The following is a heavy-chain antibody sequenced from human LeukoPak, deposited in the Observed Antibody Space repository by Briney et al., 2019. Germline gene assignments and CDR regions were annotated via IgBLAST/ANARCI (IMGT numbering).Heavy chain of an antibody. Sequence: SETLSLTCTVSGGSISSGSYYWSWIRQPAGKGLEWIGRIYTSGSTNYNPSLKSRVTISVDTSKNQFSLKLSSVTAADTAVYYCAREGGGLWLQANFDYWGQGTLVTVSS. V-gene: IGHV4-61*02. CDR3: AREGGGLWLQANFDY. CDR1: GGSISSGSYY. J-gene: IGHJ4*02. D-gene: IGHD5-24*01. CDR2: IYTSGST.